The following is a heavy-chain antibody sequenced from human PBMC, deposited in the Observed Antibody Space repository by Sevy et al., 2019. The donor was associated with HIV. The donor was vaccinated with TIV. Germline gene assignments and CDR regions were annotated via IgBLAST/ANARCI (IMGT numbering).Heavy chain of an antibody. J-gene: IGHJ6*02. V-gene: IGHV4-34*01. Sequence: SETLSLTCAVYGGSFSGYYWSRIRQPPGKGLEWIGEINHSGSTNYNPSLKSRVTISVDTSKNQFSLKLSSVTAADTAVYYCARGGRYCSSTSCSLLNYYGMDVWGQGTTVTVSS. CDR1: GGSFSGYY. CDR2: INHSGST. D-gene: IGHD2-2*01. CDR3: ARGGRYCSSTSCSLLNYYGMDV.